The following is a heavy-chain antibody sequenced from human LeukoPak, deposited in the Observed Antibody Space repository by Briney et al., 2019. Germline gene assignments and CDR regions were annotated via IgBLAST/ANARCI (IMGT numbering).Heavy chain of an antibody. Sequence: ASVKVTCKASGYTFTSYDISWVRQATGQGLEWMGWMNPNSGNAGYAQRFQGRVTMTRNNSISTAYMELTSLRSEDTAVYYCGRPLQRGSWTQRALDYWGQGTLVTVSS. CDR1: GYTFTSYD. V-gene: IGHV1-8*01. D-gene: IGHD3-10*01. CDR2: MNPNSGNA. CDR3: GRPLQRGSWTQRALDY. J-gene: IGHJ4*02.